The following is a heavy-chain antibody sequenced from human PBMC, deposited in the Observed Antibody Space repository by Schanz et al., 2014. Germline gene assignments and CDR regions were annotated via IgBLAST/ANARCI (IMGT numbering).Heavy chain of an antibody. J-gene: IGHJ4*02. CDR3: ARLHYVSARDFDF. CDR2: IYYGGDA. D-gene: IGHD3-16*01. CDR1: GYSVSHDH. Sequence: QVQLQESGPGLVKPSETLSLTCTVAGYSVSHDHWSWIRQPPGKGLEYIGYIYYGGDANYNPSLETRVSVSLDHYRNQFPQKLGSVPAADTAVYYCARLHYVSARDFDFWGQGIPVTVSS. V-gene: IGHV4-59*08.